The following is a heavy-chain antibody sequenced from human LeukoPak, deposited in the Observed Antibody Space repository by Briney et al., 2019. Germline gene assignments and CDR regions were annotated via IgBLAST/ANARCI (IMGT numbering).Heavy chain of an antibody. J-gene: IGHJ4*02. D-gene: IGHD3-22*01. Sequence: GGSLRLSCAASGFTFSSYGMHWVRQAPGKGLEWVAFIRYDGSNKYYADSVKGRFTISRDNAKNSLYLQMNSLRADDTAVYYCARYYYDSRGYYKFDCWGQGTLVTVSS. V-gene: IGHV3-30*02. CDR3: ARYYYDSRGYYKFDC. CDR2: IRYDGSNK. CDR1: GFTFSSYG.